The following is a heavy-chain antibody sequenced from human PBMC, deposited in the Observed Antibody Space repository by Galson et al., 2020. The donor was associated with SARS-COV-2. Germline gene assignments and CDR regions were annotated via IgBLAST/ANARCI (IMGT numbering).Heavy chain of an antibody. Sequence: QLGESLKISCAASGFTFSSYVMHWVRQAPGKGLEWVAVISYDGSNKYYADSVKGRFTISRDNSKNTLYLQMNSLRAEDTAVYYCARGGGGYMDVWGKGTTVTVSS. CDR2: ISYDGSNK. CDR1: GFTFSSYV. V-gene: IGHV3-30*04. J-gene: IGHJ6*03. CDR3: ARGGGGYMDV. D-gene: IGHD3-16*01.